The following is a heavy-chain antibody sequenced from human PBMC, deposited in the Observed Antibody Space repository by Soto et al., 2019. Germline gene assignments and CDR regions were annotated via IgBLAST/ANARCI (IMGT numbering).Heavy chain of an antibody. CDR2: ISSSSSYI. CDR1: GFTFSSYS. Sequence: VQLVESGGGLVKPGGSLRLSCAASGFTFSSYSMNWVRQATGQWLELVSSISSSSSYIYYADSVKGRFPISRDNAENSLYLQVNSLRAEDTAVYYCARAAVAGNDYWGRGSLVTVSS. CDR3: ARAAVAGNDY. V-gene: IGHV3-21*01. D-gene: IGHD6-19*01. J-gene: IGHJ4*02.